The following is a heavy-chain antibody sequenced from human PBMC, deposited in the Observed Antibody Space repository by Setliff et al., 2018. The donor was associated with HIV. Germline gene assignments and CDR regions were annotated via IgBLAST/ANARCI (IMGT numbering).Heavy chain of an antibody. CDR3: ARHRYSSSINWFDP. Sequence: SETLSLTCTVYGGSFSNYYTNWIRQPPGKGLEWIGELSPSGTTRSNPSLQSRVTISLDTSNNQFSLELTSVTAADTAMYYCARHRYSSSINWFDPWGQGTLVTVSS. CDR1: GGSFSNYY. V-gene: IGHV4-34*01. D-gene: IGHD6-13*01. J-gene: IGHJ5*02. CDR2: LSPSGTT.